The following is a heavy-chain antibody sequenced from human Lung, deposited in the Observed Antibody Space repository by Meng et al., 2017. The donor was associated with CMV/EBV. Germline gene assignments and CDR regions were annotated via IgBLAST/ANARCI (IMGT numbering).Heavy chain of an antibody. CDR2: IYFSGNT. J-gene: IGHJ4*02. CDR3: VTETGYNYDN. CDR1: GGSISSSSYY. Sequence: QLQLQESGPGQVQPSATLSLTCGVSGGSISSSSYYWGWICQSPGKGLEWIGSIYFSGNTYYNPSLKSRVTMSVGTAQNKFSLTLRSVTAADTAVYYCVTETGYNYDNWGQGALVTVSS. V-gene: IGHV4-39*07. D-gene: IGHD5-24*01.